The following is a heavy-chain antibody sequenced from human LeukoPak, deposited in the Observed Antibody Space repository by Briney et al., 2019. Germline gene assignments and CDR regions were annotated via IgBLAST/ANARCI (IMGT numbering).Heavy chain of an antibody. CDR3: ARDNGVAPLYYYGMDV. D-gene: IGHD2-8*01. V-gene: IGHV1-18*01. J-gene: IGHJ6*02. CDR1: GYTFTSYG. Sequence: ASVKVSCKASGYTFTSYGISWVRQAPGQGLEWMGWISAYNDNTNYAQKLQGRVTMTTDTSTSTAYMELRSLRSDDTAVYYCARDNGVAPLYYYGMDVWGQGTTVTVSS. CDR2: ISAYNDNT.